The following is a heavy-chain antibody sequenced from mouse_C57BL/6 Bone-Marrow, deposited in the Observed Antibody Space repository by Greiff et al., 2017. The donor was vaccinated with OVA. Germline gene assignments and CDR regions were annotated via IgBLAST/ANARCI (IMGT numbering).Heavy chain of an antibody. Sequence: DVQLQESGGGLVKPGGSLKLSCAASGFTFSDYGMHWVRQAPEKGLEWVAYISSGSSTIYYADTVKGRFTISRDNAKNTLFLQMTSLRSEDTAMYYCARGYYGDFDYWGQGTTLTVSS. J-gene: IGHJ2*01. V-gene: IGHV5-17*01. CDR3: ARGYYGDFDY. CDR2: ISSGSSTI. CDR1: GFTFSDYG. D-gene: IGHD1-1*01.